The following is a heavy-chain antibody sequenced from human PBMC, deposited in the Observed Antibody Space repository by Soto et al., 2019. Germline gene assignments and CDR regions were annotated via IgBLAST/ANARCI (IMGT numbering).Heavy chain of an antibody. V-gene: IGHV4-59*01. Sequence: SETLSLTCTVSSGSIDLYYWSWIRQPPGKGLEWIGYIYSTGSTNYNPSLKGRVTMSVDTSKNQFSLKLTSVNTADTAIYYCTRGGDPYKTGHWGQGTLVTVSS. CDR1: SGSIDLYY. CDR3: TRGGDPYKTGH. D-gene: IGHD2-21*01. J-gene: IGHJ4*02. CDR2: IYSTGST.